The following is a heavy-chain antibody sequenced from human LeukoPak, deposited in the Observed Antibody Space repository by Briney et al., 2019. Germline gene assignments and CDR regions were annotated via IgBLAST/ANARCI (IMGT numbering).Heavy chain of an antibody. CDR1: GFTFSTYS. CDR3: ARPALTHWLIDY. D-gene: IGHD3-22*01. V-gene: IGHV3-21*01. Sequence: GGSLRLSCAASGFTFSTYSMNWVRQTPGKGLEWGSSISSSSSYIYYAASVKGRFTISRDNAKNSLSLQLNSLRAEDTAVYYCARPALTHWLIDYWGQGTLVTVSS. J-gene: IGHJ4*02. CDR2: ISSSSSYI.